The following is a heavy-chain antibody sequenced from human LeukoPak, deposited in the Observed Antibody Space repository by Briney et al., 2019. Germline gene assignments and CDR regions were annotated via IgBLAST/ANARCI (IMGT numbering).Heavy chain of an antibody. Sequence: GSSVKVSCKASGGTFSSYAISWVRQAPGQGLEWMGGIIPIFGTANYAQKFQGRVTITTDESTSTAYMELSSLRSEGTAVYYCAREDCSGGSCYHDYWGQGTLVTVSS. V-gene: IGHV1-69*05. CDR1: GGTFSSYA. CDR3: AREDCSGGSCYHDY. D-gene: IGHD2-15*01. CDR2: IIPIFGTA. J-gene: IGHJ4*02.